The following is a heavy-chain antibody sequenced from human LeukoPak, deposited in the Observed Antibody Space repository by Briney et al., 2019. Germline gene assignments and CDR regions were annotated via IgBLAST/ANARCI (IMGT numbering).Heavy chain of an antibody. D-gene: IGHD6-13*01. J-gene: IGHJ4*02. CDR1: GFTFSNYY. CDR3: ARARYSSSWYYFDY. Sequence: GGSLRLSGAASGFTFSNYYMSWIREAPGKGLDCVSYVSSSGSTIYYADSVKGRFTISRDNAKNSLYLQMNSLRAEDTAVYYCARARYSSSWYYFDYWGQGTLVTVSS. CDR2: VSSSGSTI. V-gene: IGHV3-11*01.